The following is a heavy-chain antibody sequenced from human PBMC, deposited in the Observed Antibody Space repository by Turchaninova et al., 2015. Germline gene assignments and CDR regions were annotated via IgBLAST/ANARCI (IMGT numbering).Heavy chain of an antibody. D-gene: IGHD1-14*01. V-gene: IGHV4-4*02. Sequence: VQLQESGPGLVKSSGTLSPTGGVLGCTNSSRNGWGEARQPPGKGLERIGENYHSGSTNYNPSLKSRVTISVDKSKNQFSRKLSSVTAADTAVYYCARGAPRKLLDRRWAGMDVWGQGTTVTVSS. CDR1: GCTNSSRNG. J-gene: IGHJ6*02. CDR2: NYHSGST. CDR3: ARGAPRKLLDRRWAGMDV.